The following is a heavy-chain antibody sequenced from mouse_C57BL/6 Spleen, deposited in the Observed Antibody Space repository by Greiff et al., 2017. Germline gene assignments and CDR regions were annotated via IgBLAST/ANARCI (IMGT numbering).Heavy chain of an antibody. CDR1: GFSLTSYG. J-gene: IGHJ3*01. CDR3: ATSYYSNSFAY. V-gene: IGHV2-6*01. Sequence: QVQLKESGPGLVAPSPSLSITCTVSGFSLTSYGVDWVRQSPGKGLEWLGVIWGVGSTNYNSALKSRLSISKDNSKIQVFLKMNSLQTDDTAMYYCATSYYSNSFAYWGQGTLVTVSA. D-gene: IGHD2-5*01. CDR2: IWGVGST.